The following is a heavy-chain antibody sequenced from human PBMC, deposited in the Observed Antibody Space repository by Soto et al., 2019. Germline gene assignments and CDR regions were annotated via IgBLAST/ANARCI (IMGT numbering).Heavy chain of an antibody. D-gene: IGHD3-9*01. V-gene: IGHV3-23*01. Sequence: GGSLRLSCAASGFTFSSYWMHWVRQAPGKGLEWVSAISGSGGSTYYADSVKGRFTISRDNSKNTLYLQMNSLRAEDTAVYYCAKGKGYDILTGPAWFDPWGQGTLVTVSS. CDR3: AKGKGYDILTGPAWFDP. CDR2: ISGSGGST. J-gene: IGHJ5*02. CDR1: GFTFSSYW.